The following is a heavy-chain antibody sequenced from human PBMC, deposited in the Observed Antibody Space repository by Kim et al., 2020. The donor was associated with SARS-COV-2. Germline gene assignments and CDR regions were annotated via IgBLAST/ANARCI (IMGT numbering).Heavy chain of an antibody. D-gene: IGHD2-15*01. CDR3: ARDQTVGGSTDWVEP. V-gene: IGHV1-8*01. Sequence: ASVKVSCKASGYTFTSYDINWVRQATGQGLEWMGLMKPDSGDTGYARKLQGRVTMTRDTSMNTAYMELSSLRSDDTAVYYCARDQTVGGSTDWVEPGGPGPLLPVSS. CDR1: GYTFTSYD. J-gene: IGHJ5*02. CDR2: MKPDSGDT.